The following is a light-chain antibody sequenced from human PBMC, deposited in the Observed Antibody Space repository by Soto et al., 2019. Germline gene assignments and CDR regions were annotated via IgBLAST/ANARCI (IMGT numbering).Light chain of an antibody. CDR1: QSLSSW. Sequence: DIQMTQSPSTLSASVGDRVTITCRASQSLSSWLAWYQQKPGKAPKILIYDASSLKSEVPSSFSGSRAGPEFSLTYSIGQPDDFTTYNCQQNNSYPWTFGQGSKEQIK. CDR3: QQNNSYPWT. CDR2: DAS. V-gene: IGKV1-5*01. J-gene: IGKJ1*01.